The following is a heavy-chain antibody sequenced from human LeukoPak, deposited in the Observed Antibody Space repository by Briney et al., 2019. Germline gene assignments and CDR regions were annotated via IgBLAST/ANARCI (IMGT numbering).Heavy chain of an antibody. CDR1: GGSFSGYY. Sequence: SETLSLTCAVYGGSFSGYYWSWIRQPPGKGLEWIGEINHRGSTNYNPSLKSRVTISVDTSKNQFSLKLSSVTAADTAVYYCARGRVGAYFQHWGQGTLVTVSS. J-gene: IGHJ1*01. D-gene: IGHD1-26*01. CDR3: ARGRVGAYFQH. V-gene: IGHV4-34*01. CDR2: INHRGST.